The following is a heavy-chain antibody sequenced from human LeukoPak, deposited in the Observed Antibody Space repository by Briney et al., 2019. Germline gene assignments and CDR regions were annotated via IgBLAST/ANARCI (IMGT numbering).Heavy chain of an antibody. J-gene: IGHJ6*03. CDR3: ARETMVRGVITYYYYYMDV. V-gene: IGHV1-2*02. CDR2: VNPKSGDT. Sequence: ASVTVSCKASGYTFTDYYLHGLRQAPGQGLEWMGWVNPKSGDTNYAQKFQGRVTMTRDTSISTAYMGLRSLRSDETAVYYCARETMVRGVITYYYYYMDVWGKGTTVTVS. CDR1: GYTFTDYY. D-gene: IGHD3-10*01.